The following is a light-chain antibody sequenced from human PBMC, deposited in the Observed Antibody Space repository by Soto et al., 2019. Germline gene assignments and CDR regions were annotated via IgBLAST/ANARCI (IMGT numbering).Light chain of an antibody. CDR2: DAS. Sequence: DIQMTQSPSTLSASVGDRVTITCRASQSINSLLAGYPQKPGKAPNLLIFDASSWESGVPARFSGSGSGTEFTLTISSLQPDDFATYYCQQYNSSSPGFTFGPGTKVDIK. J-gene: IGKJ3*01. CDR1: QSINSL. V-gene: IGKV1-5*01. CDR3: QQYNSSSPGFT.